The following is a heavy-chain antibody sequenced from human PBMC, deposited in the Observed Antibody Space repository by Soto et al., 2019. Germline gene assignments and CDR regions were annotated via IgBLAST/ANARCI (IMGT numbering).Heavy chain of an antibody. CDR3: VRGANSPLWEPPAMFRFDY. CDR2: IWYDGSNE. D-gene: IGHD2-2*01. CDR1: GFSFGTYG. V-gene: IGHV3-33*01. J-gene: IGHJ4*02. Sequence: VQLVESGGGEVQPGRSLRLSCTASGFSFGTYGMHWVRQAPGKGLEWVAVIWYDGSNEYYADSVKGRFTLSRDNSKNTLYLQMNSLRAEDTALYYCVRGANSPLWEPPAMFRFDYWGQGTLVTVSS.